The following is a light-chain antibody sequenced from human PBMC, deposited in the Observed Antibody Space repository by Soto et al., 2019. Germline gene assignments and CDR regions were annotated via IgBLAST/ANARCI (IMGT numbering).Light chain of an antibody. Sequence: EIVMTQSPASLSVSPGDRATLSCRASQSISLNLAWYQQKPGQAPRLLIYGASTRDTTIPARFSGSGSGTEFTRSISSLQSEDFAVYYWQQYNSWPRTFGQGTKVDI. J-gene: IGKJ1*01. CDR1: QSISLN. V-gene: IGKV3-15*01. CDR2: GAS. CDR3: QQYNSWPRT.